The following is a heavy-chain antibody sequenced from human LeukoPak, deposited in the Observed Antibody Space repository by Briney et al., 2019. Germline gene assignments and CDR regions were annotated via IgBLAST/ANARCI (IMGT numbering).Heavy chain of an antibody. Sequence: ASVKVSCKASGYTFTGYYMHWVRQAPGQGLEWMGWMNPNSGNTGYAQKFQGRVTMTRNTSISTAYMELSSLRSEDTAVYYCARVLRSTYYYDSSGYPLDYWGQGTLVTVSS. CDR2: MNPNSGNT. D-gene: IGHD3-22*01. J-gene: IGHJ4*02. CDR3: ARVLRSTYYYDSSGYPLDY. CDR1: GYTFTGYY. V-gene: IGHV1-8*02.